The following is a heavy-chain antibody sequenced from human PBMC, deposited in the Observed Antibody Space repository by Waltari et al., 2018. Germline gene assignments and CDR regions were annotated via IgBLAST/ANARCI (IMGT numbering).Heavy chain of an antibody. CDR1: GYTFTGYY. Sequence: QVQLVQSGAEVKKPGASVKVSCKASGYTFTGYYMHWVRQATGQGLEWMGGINPNSGGTNYAQKFQGRVTMTRDTSISTAYMELSRLRSDDTAVYYCARNSYGYEYYFDYWGQGTLVTVSS. D-gene: IGHD5-18*01. J-gene: IGHJ4*02. CDR3: ARNSYGYEYYFDY. V-gene: IGHV1-2*02. CDR2: INPNSGGT.